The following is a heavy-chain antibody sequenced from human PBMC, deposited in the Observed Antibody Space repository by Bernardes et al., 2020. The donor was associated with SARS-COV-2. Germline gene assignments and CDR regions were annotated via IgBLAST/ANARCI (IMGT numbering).Heavy chain of an antibody. J-gene: IGHJ5*02. V-gene: IGHV1-18*01. Sequence: ASVKVSCKASGYTFTSYGISWVRQAPGQGLEWMGWISADNGDTNYAQKFQGRVTMTTDTSTSTAYMELRSLRSDDTAVYYWATVVAYSYGGGWFDPWGQGTLVTVSS. CDR2: ISADNGDT. CDR3: ATVVAYSYGGGWFDP. D-gene: IGHD5-18*01. CDR1: GYTFTSYG.